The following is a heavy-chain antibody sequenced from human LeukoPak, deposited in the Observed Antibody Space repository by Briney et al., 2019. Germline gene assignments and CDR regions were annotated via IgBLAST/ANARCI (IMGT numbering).Heavy chain of an antibody. V-gene: IGHV3-53*01. CDR2: IYSGGST. D-gene: IGHD3-9*01. CDR1: GFTFSSNY. CDR3: ARSSHYDILTGYSEEDAFDI. J-gene: IGHJ3*02. Sequence: SGGSLRLSCAASGFTFSSNYMSWVRQAPGKGLEWVSVIYSGGSTDYADSVKGRFTISRDTSKNTLYLQMNSLRVEDTAVYYCARSSHYDILTGYSEEDAFDIWGQGTMVTVSS.